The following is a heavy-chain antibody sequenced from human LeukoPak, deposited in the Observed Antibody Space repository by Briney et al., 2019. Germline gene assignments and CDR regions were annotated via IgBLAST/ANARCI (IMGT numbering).Heavy chain of an antibody. D-gene: IGHD3-22*01. CDR3: GRDVSDSTGDYFRGLAY. CDR1: GFTFYDYV. CDR2: INWNGDRT. Sequence: GGSLRLSCAASGFTFYDYVMRCVRQAPGKGLEWVSGINWNGDRTGYADSVKGRFTISRDNAKKSLHLQMNSLRAEDTALYYCGRDVSDSTGDYFRGLAYWGQGTLVTVSS. V-gene: IGHV3-20*04. J-gene: IGHJ4*02.